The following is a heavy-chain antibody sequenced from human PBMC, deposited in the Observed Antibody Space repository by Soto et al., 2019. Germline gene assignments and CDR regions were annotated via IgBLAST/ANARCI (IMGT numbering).Heavy chain of an antibody. CDR3: VRDGSSGWYYYGMDV. V-gene: IGHV4-4*07. Sequence: SETLSLTCTVAGAPISSYYWSWVRQPAGKGLEWIGRIYMNGSTNYNPSLKSRVTVSVDTSKSQFSLMLNSVTAADTAVYYCVRDGSSGWYYYGMDVWGQGTPVTVSS. J-gene: IGHJ6*02. CDR2: IYMNGST. D-gene: IGHD6-19*01. CDR1: GAPISSYY.